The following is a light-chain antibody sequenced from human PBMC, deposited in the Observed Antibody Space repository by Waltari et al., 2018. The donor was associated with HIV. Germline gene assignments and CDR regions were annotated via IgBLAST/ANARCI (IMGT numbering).Light chain of an antibody. CDR3: SQYYSTPT. Sequence: TQSPDSLSLSLGERATIHCTSERSVLSPSDDVNYFAWYRQKEGERPSLLFVQASTRASGVPARFTASGSETDFTLTIDNVQAEDVAVFFCSQYYSTPTFGRGTRLDI. CDR1: RSVLSPSDDVNY. CDR2: QAS. V-gene: IGKV4-1*01. J-gene: IGKJ5*01.